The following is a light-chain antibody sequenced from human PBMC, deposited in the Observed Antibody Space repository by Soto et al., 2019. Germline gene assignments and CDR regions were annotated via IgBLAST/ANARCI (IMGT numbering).Light chain of an antibody. CDR2: EVS. V-gene: IGLV2-14*01. CDR3: RSYTSNSTVV. Sequence: QSALTQPASVSGSPGQSITISCTGTSSDVGGYNYVSWYQQHPGKAPKLMIYEVSNRPSWVSNRFSGSKSGNTASLTISGLQAEDEADYYCRSYTSNSTVVFGGGTKLTVL. J-gene: IGLJ2*01. CDR1: SSDVGGYNY.